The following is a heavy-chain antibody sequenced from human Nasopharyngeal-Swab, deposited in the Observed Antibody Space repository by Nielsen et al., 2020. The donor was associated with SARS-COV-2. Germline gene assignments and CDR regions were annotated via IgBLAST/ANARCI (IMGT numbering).Heavy chain of an antibody. V-gene: IGHV3-72*01. J-gene: IGHJ4*02. D-gene: IGHD6-13*01. CDR2: SRNKADSYTT. CDR1: GFTFSDHY. CDR3: AKDAGGYSSS. Sequence: GGSLRLSCAASGFTFSDHYMDWVRQAPGKGLEWVGRSRNKADSYTTEYAASVKGRFTISRDDSKNSLYLQMKSLKTEDTAVYYCAKDAGGYSSSWGQGTLVAVSS.